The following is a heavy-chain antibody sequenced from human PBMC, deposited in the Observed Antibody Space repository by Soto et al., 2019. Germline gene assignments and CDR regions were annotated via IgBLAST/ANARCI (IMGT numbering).Heavy chain of an antibody. D-gene: IGHD3-22*01. CDR3: ARGLDYYDSSGYSDNWFDP. J-gene: IGHJ5*02. V-gene: IGHV4-31*03. Sequence: SLTCTVSGGSISSGGYYWSWIRQHPRKGLEWIGYIYYSGSTYYNPSLKSRVTISVDTSKNQFSLKLSSVTAADTAVYYCARGLDYYDSSGYSDNWFDPWGQGTLVTVSS. CDR2: IYYSGST. CDR1: GGSISSGGYY.